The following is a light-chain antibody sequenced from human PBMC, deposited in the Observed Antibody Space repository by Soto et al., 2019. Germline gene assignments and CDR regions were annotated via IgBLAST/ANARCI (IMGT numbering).Light chain of an antibody. V-gene: IGKV3-15*01. CDR3: QQYNNWPPLT. Sequence: EIVMTQSPATLSVSPGERATLSCRASQSVSSNLAWYQQKPGQAPRLLIYATSNRATGIPARFSGSGSGTEFTLTISSLQSEDFAVYYCQQYNNWPPLTFGGGTKVEIK. J-gene: IGKJ4*01. CDR1: QSVSSN. CDR2: ATS.